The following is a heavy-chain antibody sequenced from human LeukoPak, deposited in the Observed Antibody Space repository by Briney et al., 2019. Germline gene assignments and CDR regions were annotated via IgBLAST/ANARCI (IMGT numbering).Heavy chain of an antibody. D-gene: IGHD3-22*01. J-gene: IGHJ3*02. CDR3: ASAGDTSDYFYFSAFDI. V-gene: IGHV5-51*01. CDR1: GYIFTNYW. CDR2: IYTDDFDT. Sequence: GESLKISCKASGYIFTNYWIGWVRQMPGKGLEWMGIIYTDDFDTRYSPSFQGQVTISADKSISTAYLQWSSLKASDTAMYYCASAGDTSDYFYFSAFDIWGQGTMVTVSS.